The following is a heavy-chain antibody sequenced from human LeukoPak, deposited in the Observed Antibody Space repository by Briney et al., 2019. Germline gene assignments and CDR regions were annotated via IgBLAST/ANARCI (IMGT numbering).Heavy chain of an antibody. CDR3: ARLNYDNTGGAFDI. CDR1: GGSFSGYY. Sequence: SETLSLTCAVYGGSFSGYYWSWIRQPPGKGLEWIGYIYYSGSTNYNPSLNSRVTISVDTSKNQFSLKLSSVTAADTAVYYCARLNYDNTGGAFDIWGQGTMVTVSS. J-gene: IGHJ3*02. D-gene: IGHD3-22*01. CDR2: IYYSGST. V-gene: IGHV4-59*01.